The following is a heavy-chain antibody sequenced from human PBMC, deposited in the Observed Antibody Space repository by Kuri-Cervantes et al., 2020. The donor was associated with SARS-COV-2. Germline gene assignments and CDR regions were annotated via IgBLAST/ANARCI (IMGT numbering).Heavy chain of an antibody. V-gene: IGHV3-48*01. Sequence: GESLKISCAASGFTVSTYTMNWVRQAPGKGLEWVSYISVSGTTMYYADSVKGRFTIYRDNAKNSLYLQMNSLRAEDTAVYYCAREGEEYFDLWGRGTLVTVSS. J-gene: IGHJ2*01. CDR2: ISVSGTTM. CDR3: AREGEEYFDL. CDR1: GFTVSTYT. D-gene: IGHD3-10*01.